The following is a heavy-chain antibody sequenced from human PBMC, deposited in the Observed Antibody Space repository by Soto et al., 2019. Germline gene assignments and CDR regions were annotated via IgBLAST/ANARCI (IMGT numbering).Heavy chain of an antibody. Sequence: PGGSLRLSCAASGFTFASYAMTWVRQAPGKGLEWVSGISGSGGSTYYADSVKGRFTISRDNSKNTLFPQMSSLRAEDTAVYYCARRAWTQLWLYTAWGQGTLVTVSS. CDR1: GFTFASYA. D-gene: IGHD5-18*01. J-gene: IGHJ5*02. CDR2: ISGSGGST. V-gene: IGHV3-23*01. CDR3: ARRAWTQLWLYTA.